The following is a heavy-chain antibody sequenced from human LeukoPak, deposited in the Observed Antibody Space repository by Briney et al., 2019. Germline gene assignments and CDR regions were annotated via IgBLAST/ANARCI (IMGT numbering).Heavy chain of an antibody. Sequence: SETLSLTCTVSGGSIISYYWSWIRQPPGKGLEWIGYIYYSGSTNYNPSLKGRVTISVDTSKNQFSLKLSSVTAADTAVYYCARDSADGNDYWGQGTLVTVSS. V-gene: IGHV4-59*01. CDR3: ARDSADGNDY. D-gene: IGHD5-24*01. CDR1: GGSIISYY. CDR2: IYYSGST. J-gene: IGHJ4*02.